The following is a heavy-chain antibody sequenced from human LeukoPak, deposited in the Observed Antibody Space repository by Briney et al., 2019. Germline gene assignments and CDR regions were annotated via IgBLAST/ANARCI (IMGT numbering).Heavy chain of an antibody. CDR3: AGDGDGYTTRSGY. D-gene: IGHD5-24*01. Sequence: SGGSLRPSCAASGFTFSSYWMSWVRQAPGKGLEWVANIKQDGSEKYYVDSVKGRFTISRDNAKNSLYLQMNSLRAEDTAVYYCAGDGDGYTTRSGYWGQGTLVTVSS. J-gene: IGHJ4*02. CDR2: IKQDGSEK. CDR1: GFTFSSYW. V-gene: IGHV3-7*01.